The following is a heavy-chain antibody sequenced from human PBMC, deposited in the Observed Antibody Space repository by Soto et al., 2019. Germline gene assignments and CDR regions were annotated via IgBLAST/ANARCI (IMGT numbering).Heavy chain of an antibody. CDR2: IIPIIGET. Sequence: QVQLVQSGAEVKKPGSSVRVSCKASGTIFSSYTISWVRQAPGQGLEWMGRIIPIIGETNSAQKFQGRVTPTADKSTNTAYMQLNSLRLEDTAVYYCARGLDDWGQGTTVTVSS. CDR3: ARGLDD. CDR1: GTIFSSYT. V-gene: IGHV1-69*08. J-gene: IGHJ6*02.